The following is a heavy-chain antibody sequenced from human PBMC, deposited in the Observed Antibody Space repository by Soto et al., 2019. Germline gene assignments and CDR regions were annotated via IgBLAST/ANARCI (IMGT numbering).Heavy chain of an antibody. D-gene: IGHD6-13*01. Sequence: AGGALIVPWGASGFTLSRKYNSLVRLAPGKGLEWVSVIYSGGSTYYADSVKGRFTISRHNSKNTLYLQMNSLRAEDTAVYYCAKLAAAEDAFDIWGQGTMVTVSS. J-gene: IGHJ3*02. V-gene: IGHV3-53*04. CDR3: AKLAAAEDAFDI. CDR2: IYSGGST. CDR1: GFTLSRKY.